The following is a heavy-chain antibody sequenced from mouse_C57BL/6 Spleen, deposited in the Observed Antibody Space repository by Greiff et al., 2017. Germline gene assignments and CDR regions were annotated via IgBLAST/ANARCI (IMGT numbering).Heavy chain of an antibody. V-gene: IGHV14-3*01. D-gene: IGHD1-1*01. CDR3: ASITTVVDWYFDV. CDR2: IDPANGNT. Sequence: EVKLQESVAELVRPGASVKLSCTASGFNIKNTYMHWVKQRPEQGLEWIGRIDPANGNTKYAPKFQGKATITADTSSNTAYLQLSSLTSEDTAIYYCASITTVVDWYFDVWGTGTTVTVSS. J-gene: IGHJ1*03. CDR1: GFNIKNTY.